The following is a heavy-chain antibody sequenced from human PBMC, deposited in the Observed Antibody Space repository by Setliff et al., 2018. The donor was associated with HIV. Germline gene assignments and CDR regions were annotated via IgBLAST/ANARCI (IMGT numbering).Heavy chain of an antibody. D-gene: IGHD3-9*01. V-gene: IGHV5-51*01. Sequence: GESLKISCKTSGYDSATYLIGWVRQMPGKGLEWMGVLYPSDSDAIYSPTFQGRVTISADKATNTAYLQWASLKSSDTAIYYCVRPLVIAFDTSDIWGQGTMVTVSS. CDR2: LYPSDSDA. CDR1: GYDSATYL. J-gene: IGHJ3*02. CDR3: VRPLVIAFDTSDI.